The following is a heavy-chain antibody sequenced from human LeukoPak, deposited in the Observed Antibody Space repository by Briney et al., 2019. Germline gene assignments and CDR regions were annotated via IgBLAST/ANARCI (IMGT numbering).Heavy chain of an antibody. J-gene: IGHJ4*02. V-gene: IGHV4-34*01. CDR1: GGSFSGYY. CDR2: INHSGRT. Sequence: PSETLSLTCAVYGGSFSGYYWSWIRQPPGKGLEWIGEINHSGRTNYNPSLKSRVTISVDTSKNQFSLKLSSVTAADTAVYYCARDPYGFDYWGQGTLVTVSS. D-gene: IGHD3-10*01. CDR3: ARDPYGFDY.